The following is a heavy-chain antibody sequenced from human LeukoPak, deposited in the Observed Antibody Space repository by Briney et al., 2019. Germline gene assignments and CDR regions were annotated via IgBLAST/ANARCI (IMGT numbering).Heavy chain of an antibody. CDR3: ARVKTGDAFDI. CDR2: ISSSSSYI. V-gene: IGHV3-21*01. D-gene: IGHD3-9*01. J-gene: IGHJ3*02. CDR1: GFTFSSYS. Sequence: GESLRLSCAASGFTFSSYSMNWVRQAPGKGLEWVSSISSSSSYIYYADSVKGRFTISRDNAKNSLYLQMNSLRAEDTAVYYCARVKTGDAFDIWGQGTMVTVSS.